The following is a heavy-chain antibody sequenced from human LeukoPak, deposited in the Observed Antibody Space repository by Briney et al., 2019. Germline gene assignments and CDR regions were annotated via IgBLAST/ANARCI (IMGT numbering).Heavy chain of an antibody. D-gene: IGHD6-6*01. V-gene: IGHV3-11*01. J-gene: IGHJ6*02. Sequence: GGSLRLSCAASGFTFSDYYMSWIRQAPGKGLEGISHISRGGSTIYYADSVKGRFTISRDNAKNSLYLQMDSLRVEDTAMYYCARALSGSSSGYYYYGMDVWGQGTTVTVSS. CDR1: GFTFSDYY. CDR3: ARALSGSSSGYYYYGMDV. CDR2: ISRGGSTI.